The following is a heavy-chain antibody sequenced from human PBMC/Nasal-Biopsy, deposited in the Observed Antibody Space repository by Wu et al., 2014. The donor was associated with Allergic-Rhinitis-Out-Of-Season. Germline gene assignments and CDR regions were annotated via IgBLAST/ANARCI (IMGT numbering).Heavy chain of an antibody. CDR1: GGSLRGYY. Sequence: TLSLTCAVYGGSLRGYYWSWVRQSPGKGLEWIGEINHSGSTNYNSSLKGRVTMSVDTSKNQFTLRLSSVTAADTAVYYCARRPDGSDIWGQGTKVTVSS. J-gene: IGHJ3*02. V-gene: IGHV4-34*01. CDR3: ARRPDGSDI. CDR2: INHSGST.